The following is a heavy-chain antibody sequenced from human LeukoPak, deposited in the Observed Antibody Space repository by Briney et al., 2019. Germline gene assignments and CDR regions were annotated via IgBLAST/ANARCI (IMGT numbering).Heavy chain of an antibody. CDR3: AKATSLVVPAADHYYYGLDV. CDR2: INPNSGAT. J-gene: IGHJ6*02. V-gene: IGHV1-2*02. Sequence: ASVKVSCKASGYTFTSYYMHWVRQAPGQGLEWMGWINPNSGATNYAQKFQGRVTMTRDTSISTAYMELSRLRSDDTAVYYCAKATSLVVPAADHYYYGLDVWGQGTTVTVSS. D-gene: IGHD2-2*01. CDR1: GYTFTSYY.